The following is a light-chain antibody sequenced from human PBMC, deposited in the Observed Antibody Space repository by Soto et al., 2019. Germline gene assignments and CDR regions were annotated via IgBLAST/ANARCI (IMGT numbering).Light chain of an antibody. V-gene: IGKV3-20*01. CDR1: QSISSNF. CDR2: GTS. CDR3: QQYGSSPPGT. J-gene: IGKJ1*01. Sequence: EIVLTQSPGTLSLSPGEGATLSCRASQSISSNFLAWYQQKRGQAPRLLIFGTSSRATDIPDRFSAVGSATDFTLTISRLEPEDFAVFYCQQYGSSPPGTVGQGTKVDIK.